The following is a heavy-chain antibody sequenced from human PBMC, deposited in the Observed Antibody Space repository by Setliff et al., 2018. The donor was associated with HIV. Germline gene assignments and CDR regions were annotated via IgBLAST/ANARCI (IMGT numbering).Heavy chain of an antibody. CDR1: GYTFTAYF. CDR3: ATKVYCTNGVCLEAFDL. Sequence: ASVKVSCKASGYTFTAYFMHWVRQAPGQGLEWMGRIIPKSGGTNYAQKFQGRVTMTRDTSISTGYMELSSLRSDDTAVYYCATKVYCTNGVCLEAFDLWGQGTMVTVSS. J-gene: IGHJ3*01. CDR2: IIPKSGGT. D-gene: IGHD2-8*01. V-gene: IGHV1-2*06.